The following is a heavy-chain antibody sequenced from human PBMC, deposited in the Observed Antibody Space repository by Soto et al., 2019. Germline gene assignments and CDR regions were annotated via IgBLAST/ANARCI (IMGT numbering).Heavy chain of an antibody. Sequence: QVQLVQSGAEVKKPGASVKVSCKASGYTFTSYGISWVRQAPGQGLEWMGWINAYNGNTNYAQKLQGRVTMTTDTATSAAYMERRGQRSDDTAVYSGARDVGYGLIDNWGQGTLGSVCS. CDR1: GYTFTSYG. D-gene: IGHD5-18*01. J-gene: IGHJ4*02. CDR3: ARDVGYGLIDN. CDR2: INAYNGNT. V-gene: IGHV1-18*01.